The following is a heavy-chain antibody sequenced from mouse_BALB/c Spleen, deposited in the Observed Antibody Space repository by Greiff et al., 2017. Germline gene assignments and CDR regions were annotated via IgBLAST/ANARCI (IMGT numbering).Heavy chain of an antibody. CDR1: GFTFSSYT. Sequence: EVKLMESGGGLVKPGGSLKLSCAASGFTFSSYTMSWVRQTPEKRLEWVATISSGGSYTYYPDSVKGRFTISRDNAKNTLYLQMSSLKSEDTAMYYCTRGDWDECYFDYWGQGTTLTVSS. J-gene: IGHJ2*01. V-gene: IGHV5-6-4*01. CDR2: ISSGGSYT. CDR3: TRGDWDECYFDY. D-gene: IGHD4-1*01.